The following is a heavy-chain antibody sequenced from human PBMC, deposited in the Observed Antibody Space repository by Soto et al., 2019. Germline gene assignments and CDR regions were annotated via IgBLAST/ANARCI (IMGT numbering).Heavy chain of an antibody. CDR2: ILHTGST. V-gene: IGHV4-38-2*02. CDR3: AKDAATRGWFDP. Sequence: LSLTCAVSGYSINSGYYWGWIRQPPGKGLEWIGNILHTGSTYYNPSLTSRATISVDTSRNQISLRLRSVTAADTAIYYCAKDAATRGWFDPWGQGTLVTVSS. J-gene: IGHJ5*02. CDR1: GYSINSGYY. D-gene: IGHD6-25*01.